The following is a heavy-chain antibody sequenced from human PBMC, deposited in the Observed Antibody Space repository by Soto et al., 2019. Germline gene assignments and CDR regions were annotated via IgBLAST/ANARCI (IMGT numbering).Heavy chain of an antibody. CDR1: GCTFSSDA. D-gene: IGHD1-7*01. CDR2: ISGSGGRT. CDR3: TLVTGTTIALNIVF. Sequence: GGYLRLSCAASGCTFSSDAMSWVRQARGKGLEWVAAISGSGGRTYYEDSVKGRFTISRDNSKNTLYLQMNSLRAEDTAVYYCTLVTGTTIALNIVFWGQGTLVTVFS. V-gene: IGHV3-23*01. J-gene: IGHJ4*02.